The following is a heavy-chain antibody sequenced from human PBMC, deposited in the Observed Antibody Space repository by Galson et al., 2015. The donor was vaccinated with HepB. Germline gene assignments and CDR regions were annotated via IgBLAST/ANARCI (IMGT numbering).Heavy chain of an antibody. J-gene: IGHJ4*02. CDR1: GFTFSSYA. CDR3: ARDPPDAPDDCFDC. V-gene: IGHV3-30-3*01. CDR2: ISYDGSNK. Sequence: SLRLSCAASGFTFSSYAMHWVRQAPGKGLEWVAVISYDGSNKYYADSVKGRFTISRDNSKNTLYLQMNSLRAEDTAVYYCARDPPDAPDDCFDCWGQGTLVTVSS. D-gene: IGHD5-24*01.